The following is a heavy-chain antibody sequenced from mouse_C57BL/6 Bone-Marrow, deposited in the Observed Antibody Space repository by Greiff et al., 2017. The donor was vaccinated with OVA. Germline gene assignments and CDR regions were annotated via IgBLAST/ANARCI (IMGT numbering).Heavy chain of an antibody. D-gene: IGHD1-1*01. CDR3: TTFYYYGSSYYFDY. V-gene: IGHV14-4*01. CDR1: GFTIKSDY. CDR2: IDPENGDT. J-gene: IGHJ2*01. Sequence: EVQLMESGAELVRPGASVKLSCTASGFTIKSDYMHWVKQRPEQGLEWIGWIDPENGDTEYASKFKGKATITADTSSNTAYLQLSSLTSEDSADYYGTTFYYYGSSYYFDYWGQGTTLTVSS.